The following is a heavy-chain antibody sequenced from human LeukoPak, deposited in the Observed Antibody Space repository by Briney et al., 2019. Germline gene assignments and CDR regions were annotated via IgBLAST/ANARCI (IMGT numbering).Heavy chain of an antibody. CDR1: GYTFTSYG. CDR3: ARDEAAAGTFFDY. Sequence: GASVEVSCKASGYTFTSYGISWVRQAPGQGLEWMGWISAYSGNTNYAQKFQGRVTMTTDTSTSTVYMELRSLTSDDTAVYYCARDEAAAGTFFDYWGQGTLVTVSS. J-gene: IGHJ4*02. V-gene: IGHV1-18*01. D-gene: IGHD6-13*01. CDR2: ISAYSGNT.